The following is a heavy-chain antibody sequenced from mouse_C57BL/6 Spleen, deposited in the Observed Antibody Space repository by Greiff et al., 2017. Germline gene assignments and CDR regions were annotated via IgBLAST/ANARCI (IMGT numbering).Heavy chain of an antibody. D-gene: IGHD1-1*01. CDR2: IHPSDGST. Sequence: VQLQEPGPELVKPGASVKLSCKASGYTFTSYYINWVKQRPGQGLEWIGWIHPSDGSTTYNEKFKGKATLTVDTSSSTAYMERHRLTSEDSAVYFCARKTTVVDYWGQGTTLTVSS. V-gene: IGHV1-85*01. CDR3: ARKTTVVDY. CDR1: GYTFTSYY. J-gene: IGHJ2*01.